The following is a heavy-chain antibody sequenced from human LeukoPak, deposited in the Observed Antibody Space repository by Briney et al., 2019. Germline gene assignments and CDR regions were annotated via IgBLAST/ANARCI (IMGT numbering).Heavy chain of an antibody. CDR1: GGSISSYHW. CDR2: IYWDDAK. Sequence: TLSLTCTVSGGSISSYHWSWIRQPPGKALEWLALIYWDDAKHYSPPLKSRLTITKDTSKNQVVLRMTNMDPVDTAIYYCAHDLGYDSSGYRRAFDYWGQGTLVTVSS. D-gene: IGHD3-22*01. CDR3: AHDLGYDSSGYRRAFDY. V-gene: IGHV2-5*08. J-gene: IGHJ4*02.